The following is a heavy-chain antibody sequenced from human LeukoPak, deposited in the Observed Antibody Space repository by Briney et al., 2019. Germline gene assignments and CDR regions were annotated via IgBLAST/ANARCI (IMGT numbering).Heavy chain of an antibody. V-gene: IGHV4-34*01. J-gene: IGHJ4*02. CDR2: INHSGST. CDR3: ARAANVELGSRKYYFDY. CDR1: GGSFSGYY. D-gene: IGHD1-7*01. Sequence: SETLSLTCAVYGGSFSGYYWSWIRQPPGKGLEWIGEINHSGSTNYNPSLKSRVTISVDTSKNQFSLKLSSVTAADTAVYYCARAANVELGSRKYYFDYWGQGTLVTVSS.